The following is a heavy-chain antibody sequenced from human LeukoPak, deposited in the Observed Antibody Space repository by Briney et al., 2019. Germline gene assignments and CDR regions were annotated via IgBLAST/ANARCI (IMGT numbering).Heavy chain of an antibody. CDR3: AKVYRDNGDYYAFNV. CDR2: ISSGDGIT. CDR1: GISFSDYA. V-gene: IGHV3-23*01. Sequence: GGSLRLSCAASGISFSDYAMTWVRQAPGKGLGWVSTISSGDGITYYADSVKGRFTISRDGSKNTLYLQMNSLRAEDTAVYYCAKVYRDNGDYYAFNVWGQGSMVTVSS. D-gene: IGHD4-17*01. J-gene: IGHJ3*01.